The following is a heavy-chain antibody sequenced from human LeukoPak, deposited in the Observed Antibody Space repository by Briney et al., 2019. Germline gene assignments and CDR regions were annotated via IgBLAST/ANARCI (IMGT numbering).Heavy chain of an antibody. Sequence: GGSLRLSCAASGFTFSNYWMTWVRQAPGEGLEWVSAISSSGHVTFYADSVKGRFTVSRDQSQYTLFLHMSSLRADDTAVYYCAKHRLPVAGSPSKNPTAYFEDWGQGILVTVSS. D-gene: IGHD6-19*01. J-gene: IGHJ4*02. CDR1: GFTFSNYW. CDR3: AKHRLPVAGSPSKNPTAYFED. CDR2: ISSSGHVT. V-gene: IGHV3-23*01.